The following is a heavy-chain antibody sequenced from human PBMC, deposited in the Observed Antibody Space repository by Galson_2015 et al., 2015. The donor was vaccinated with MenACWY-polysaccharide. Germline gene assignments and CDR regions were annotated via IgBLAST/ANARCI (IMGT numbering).Heavy chain of an antibody. D-gene: IGHD2/OR15-2a*01. J-gene: IGHJ5*01. Sequence: SETLSLTCTVSGGSMNTYHWTWIRQSPGKGLEWIGWIRSNGGINYSPFLKSRVTLSIDTSDNHFSLKLRSVSAADTAVYYCARIGGMNKGDSYFFGWFDYWGHGTLVTVAS. CDR1: GGSMNTYH. CDR2: IRSNGGI. CDR3: ARIGGMNKGDSYFFGWFDY. V-gene: IGHV4-59*12.